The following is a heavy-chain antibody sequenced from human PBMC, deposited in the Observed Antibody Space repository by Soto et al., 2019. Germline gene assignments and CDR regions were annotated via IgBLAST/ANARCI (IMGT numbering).Heavy chain of an antibody. CDR2: VTNTGGDK. CDR3: ARASGESYPGSRVFVS. CDR1: GFTFINNA. Sequence: GGSLRLSCAASGFTFINNAMSWVRQAPGKGLELVSIVTNTGGDKLYADSVKGRFIISRDNSKNTLYLQMNSLRAEDTAIYYCARASGESYPGSRVFVSWGQGTRVTVSS. D-gene: IGHD3-10*01. V-gene: IGHV3-23*01. J-gene: IGHJ4*02.